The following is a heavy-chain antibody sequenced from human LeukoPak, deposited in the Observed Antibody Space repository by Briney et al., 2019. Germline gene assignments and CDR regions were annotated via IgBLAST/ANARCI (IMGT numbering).Heavy chain of an antibody. D-gene: IGHD3-10*01. J-gene: IGHJ4*02. V-gene: IGHV3-33*01. CDR3: ARGAYYYGSGTPGCFDY. CDR2: IWYDGSNK. CDR1: GFTFSSYG. Sequence: GGSLRLSCAASGFTFSSYGMHWVRQAPGKGLEWVAVIWYDGSNKYYADSVKGRFTISRDNSKNTLYLQMNSLRAEDQAVYYCARGAYYYGSGTPGCFDYWGQGTLVTVSS.